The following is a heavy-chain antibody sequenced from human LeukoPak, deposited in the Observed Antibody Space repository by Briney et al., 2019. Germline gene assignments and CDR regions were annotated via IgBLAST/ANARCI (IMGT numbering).Heavy chain of an antibody. CDR1: GFTFSDYY. Sequence: GGSLRLSCAASGFTFSDYYMSWIRQAPGKGLEWVSYISSSSSYTNYADSGKGRFTISRANAKNSLYLQMNSLGAEDTAVYYCAVAYDILTGYYNFDYWGQGTLVTVSS. D-gene: IGHD3-9*01. CDR3: AVAYDILTGYYNFDY. CDR2: ISSSSSYT. J-gene: IGHJ4*02. V-gene: IGHV3-11*06.